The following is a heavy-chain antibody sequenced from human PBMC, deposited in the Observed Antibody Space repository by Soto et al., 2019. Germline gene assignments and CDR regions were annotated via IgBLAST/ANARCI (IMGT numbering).Heavy chain of an antibody. D-gene: IGHD5-18*01. Sequence: QITLKESGPTLVKPTQTLTLTCTFSGFSLSTSGVGVGWIRQPPGKALEWLALIYWDDDKRYSPSLKSRLTLNKPTSXNQVVLTMTNMDPVDTATYYCAHSYNVDTAMVVDYWGQGTLVTVSS. CDR2: IYWDDDK. CDR1: GFSLSTSGVG. J-gene: IGHJ4*02. CDR3: AHSYNVDTAMVVDY. V-gene: IGHV2-5*02.